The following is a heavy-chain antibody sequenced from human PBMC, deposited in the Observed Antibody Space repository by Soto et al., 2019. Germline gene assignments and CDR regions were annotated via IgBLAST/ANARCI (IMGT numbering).Heavy chain of an antibody. J-gene: IGHJ4*02. CDR2: IYYSGST. V-gene: IGHV4-59*01. Sequence: SETLSLTCTVSGGSISSYYWSWIRQPPGKGLEWIGYIYYSGSTNYNPSLKSRFTISVDTSKNQFSLKLSSVTAADTAVYYCARVGITGTIENWGQGTLVTVSS. CDR1: GGSISSYY. CDR3: ARVGITGTIEN. D-gene: IGHD1-7*01.